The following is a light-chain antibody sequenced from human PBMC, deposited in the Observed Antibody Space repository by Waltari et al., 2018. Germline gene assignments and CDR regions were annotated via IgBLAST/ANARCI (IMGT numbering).Light chain of an antibody. CDR2: DVN. Sequence: QSALTQPASVSGSPGQSITISCTGTGSDVGGYDSVSWYQRHPGKVPKVMIYDVNKRTSGVSDRFSGSKSGYTASLTISGLQAQDEADYYCSSYTSSRAIFVFGIGTKVTVL. CDR3: SSYTSSRAIFV. J-gene: IGLJ1*01. CDR1: GSDVGGYDS. V-gene: IGLV2-14*01.